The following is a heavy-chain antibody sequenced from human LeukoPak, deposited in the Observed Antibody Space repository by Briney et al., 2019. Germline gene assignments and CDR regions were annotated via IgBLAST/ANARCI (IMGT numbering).Heavy chain of an antibody. CDR2: ISAYNGNT. Sequence: ASVKVSCKASGYTFTSYGISWVRQAPGQGLEWMGWISAYNGNTNYAQKLQGRVTMTTDTSTSTAYMELRSLRSDDTAVYYCARSSDLWFRELFLFDYWGQGTLVTVSS. J-gene: IGHJ4*02. CDR1: GYTFTSYG. CDR3: ARSSDLWFRELFLFDY. D-gene: IGHD3-10*01. V-gene: IGHV1-18*01.